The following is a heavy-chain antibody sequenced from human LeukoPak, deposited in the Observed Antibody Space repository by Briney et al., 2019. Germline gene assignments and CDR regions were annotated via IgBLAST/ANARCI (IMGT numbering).Heavy chain of an antibody. J-gene: IGHJ6*02. CDR2: ISGSGGST. CDR1: GFTFSSYA. Sequence: GGSLRLSCAASGFTFSSYAMSWVRQAPGKGLEWVSAISGSGGSTYYADSVKGRFTISRDNSKNTLYLQMNSLRAEDTAVYYCAVAPAAILGYYYYGMDVWGQGTTVTVSS. CDR3: AVAPAAILGYYYYGMDV. V-gene: IGHV3-23*01. D-gene: IGHD2-2*02.